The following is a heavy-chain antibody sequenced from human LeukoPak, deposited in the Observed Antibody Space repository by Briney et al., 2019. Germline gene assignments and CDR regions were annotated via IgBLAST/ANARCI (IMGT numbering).Heavy chain of an antibody. CDR1: GFTFSSYW. Sequence: GGSLRLSCAASGFTFSSYWMHWVRQAPGMGLVWVSRINSDGRATNYADSVKGRFTISRDNAKNTLYLQMNSLRAEDTAVYYCASDPDSGGWSTFDYWGQGTLVTVSS. CDR2: INSDGRAT. V-gene: IGHV3-74*01. CDR3: ASDPDSGGWSTFDY. J-gene: IGHJ4*02. D-gene: IGHD6-19*01.